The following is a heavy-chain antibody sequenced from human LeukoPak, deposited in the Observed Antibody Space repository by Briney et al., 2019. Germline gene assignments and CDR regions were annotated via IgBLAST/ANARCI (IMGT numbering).Heavy chain of an antibody. CDR1: GFTVSSNY. J-gene: IGHJ6*02. CDR2: IYSGGST. V-gene: IGHV3-53*04. D-gene: IGHD6-13*01. Sequence: QPGGSLRLSCAASGFTVSSNYMSWVRQAPGKGLEWVSVIYSGGSTYYADSVKGRFTISRHNSKNTLYLQMNSLRAEDTAVYYCARVAAANYYYYYGMDVWGQGTTVTVSS. CDR3: ARVAAANYYYYYGMDV.